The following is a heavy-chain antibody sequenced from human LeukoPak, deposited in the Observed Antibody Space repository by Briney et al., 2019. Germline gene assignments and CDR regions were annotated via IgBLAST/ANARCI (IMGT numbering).Heavy chain of an antibody. CDR3: ATYDNWVAGDV. CDR2: IWYDGSNK. J-gene: IGHJ6*02. D-gene: IGHD1-1*01. V-gene: IGHV3-33*01. Sequence: GGSLRLSCAASGFTFSSYGMHWVRQAPGKGLEWVAVIWYDGSNKYYADSVKGRFTISRDNSKNTLYLQMNSLRAEDTAVYYCATYDNWVAGDVWGQGTSVSVSS. CDR1: GFTFSSYG.